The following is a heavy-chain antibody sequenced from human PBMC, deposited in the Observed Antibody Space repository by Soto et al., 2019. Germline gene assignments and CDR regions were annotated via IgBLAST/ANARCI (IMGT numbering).Heavy chain of an antibody. CDR1: AYTFTSYR. V-gene: IGHV1-3*01. CDR3: ASSFTVPAAIAY. Sequence: VAAVKVSCKGSAYTFTSYRIRGVRQAGGQRLEWMGWINGGNGNTKYSQKFQGRVNITRDTSASTAYMELSGLRSEDTAVYYCASSFTVPAAIAYWGQGTLVTVSS. D-gene: IGHD2-2*02. CDR2: INGGNGNT. J-gene: IGHJ4*02.